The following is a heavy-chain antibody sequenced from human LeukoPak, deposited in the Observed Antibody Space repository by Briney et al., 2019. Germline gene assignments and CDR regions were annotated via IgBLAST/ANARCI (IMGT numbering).Heavy chain of an antibody. CDR3: ARDFCTNRICLFDY. J-gene: IGHJ4*02. D-gene: IGHD2-8*01. CDR1: AFTFSSYS. V-gene: IGHV3-48*01. Sequence: GGSLRLSCAASAFTFSSYSVNWVRQAPGKGLEWVSYISSSSSTMYYADSVKGRFTVSRDNAKNSLYLQMNSLRAEDTAVYYGARDFCTNRICLFDYWGQGTLVTVSP. CDR2: ISSSSSTM.